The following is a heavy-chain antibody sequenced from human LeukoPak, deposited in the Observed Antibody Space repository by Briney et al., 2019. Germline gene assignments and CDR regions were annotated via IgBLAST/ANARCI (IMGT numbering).Heavy chain of an antibody. CDR3: ARPPGMVATIGDFDN. CDR1: GGTFSSYT. V-gene: IGHV1-69*02. CDR2: IIPILGIA. Sequence: VASVKVSCKASGGTFSSYTISWVRQAPGQGLEWMGRIIPILGIANYAQKFQGRVTITADKSTSTAYMELSSLRSEDTAVYYCARPPGMVATIGDFDNGGRGPRATVSP. D-gene: IGHD5-12*01. J-gene: IGHJ4*02.